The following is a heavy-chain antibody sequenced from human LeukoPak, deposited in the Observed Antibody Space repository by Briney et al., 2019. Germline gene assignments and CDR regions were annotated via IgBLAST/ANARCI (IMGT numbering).Heavy chain of an antibody. D-gene: IGHD2-2*01. V-gene: IGHV3-30*18. CDR3: AKAGCSSTSCYGYYFDY. CDR1: GFTFSSYG. Sequence: PGRSLRLSCAASGFTFSSYGMHWVRQAPGKGLEWVAVISYDGSNKYYADSVKGRFTISRDNSKNTLYLQMDSLRAEDTAVYYCAKAGCSSTSCYGYYFDYWGQGTLVTVSS. J-gene: IGHJ4*02. CDR2: ISYDGSNK.